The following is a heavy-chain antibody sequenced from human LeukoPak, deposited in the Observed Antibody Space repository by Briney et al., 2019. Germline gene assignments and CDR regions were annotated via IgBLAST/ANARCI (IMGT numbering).Heavy chain of an antibody. CDR2: ISISGTKT. CDR3: ANEIRPNDY. CDR1: DFDFTSHA. Sequence: TGGSLRLSCATSDFDFTSHAMTWVRQAPGKGLEWVSAISISGTKTYYGDSVKGRFIISRDNSKNTLYLQMNSLRVEDTAIYYCANEIRPNDYWGRGTLVTVAS. V-gene: IGHV3-23*01. D-gene: IGHD4-17*01. J-gene: IGHJ4*02.